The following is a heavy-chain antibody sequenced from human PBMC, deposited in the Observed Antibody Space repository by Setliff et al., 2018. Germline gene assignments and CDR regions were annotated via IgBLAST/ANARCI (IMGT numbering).Heavy chain of an antibody. CDR1: NGSISTYY. J-gene: IGHJ6*02. Sequence: SETLSLTCTVPNGSISTYYWSWVRQPPGKGLEWIGYIYYSGSTNYNPSLKSRVTMSVDTSKSQVSLKLSSVTAADTGVYYCVRGYGSGSYPYYYGMDVWGQGTTVTVSS. D-gene: IGHD3-10*01. V-gene: IGHV4-59*01. CDR3: VRGYGSGSYPYYYGMDV. CDR2: IYYSGST.